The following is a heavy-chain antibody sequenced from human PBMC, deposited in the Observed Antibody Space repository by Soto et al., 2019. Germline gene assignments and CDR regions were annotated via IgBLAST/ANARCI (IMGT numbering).Heavy chain of an antibody. CDR1: GYSFTSYW. D-gene: IGHD2-2*01. CDR3: ARQHCSSTSCYEHGMDV. V-gene: IGHV5-51*01. CDR2: IYPGDSDT. Sequence: PGESLKISCKGSGYSFTSYWIGWVRQMPGKGLEWMGIIYPGDSDTRYSPSFQGQVTISADKSISTAYLQWSSLKASDTAMYYCARQHCSSTSCYEHGMDVWGQGTTVTVSS. J-gene: IGHJ6*02.